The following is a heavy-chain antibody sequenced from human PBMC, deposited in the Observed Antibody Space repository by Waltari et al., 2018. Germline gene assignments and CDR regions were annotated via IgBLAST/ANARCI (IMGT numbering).Heavy chain of an antibody. CDR1: GGPFSSSA. J-gene: IGHJ5*02. CDR3: ARGGGWFDP. D-gene: IGHD3-10*01. CDR2: IIPILGIA. Sequence: QVQLVQSGAEVKKPGSSVKVSCKASGGPFSSSAISWVRQAPGQGLEWMGRIIPILGIANYAQKFQGRVTITADKSTSTAYMELSSLRSEDTAVYYCARGGGWFDPWGQGTLVTVSS. V-gene: IGHV1-69*04.